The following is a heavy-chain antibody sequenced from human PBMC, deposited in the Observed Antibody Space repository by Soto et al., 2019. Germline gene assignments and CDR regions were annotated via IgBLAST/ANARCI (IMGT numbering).Heavy chain of an antibody. CDR2: ISSSTRHT. D-gene: IGHD6-13*01. J-gene: IGHJ4*02. Sequence: QVQLVESGGGLVKPGGSLRLSCAVSGFTFSDYYMTWIRQAPGKGLEWVSYISSSTRHTNYADSVKGRFTISRDNAKNSLVLQMNSLRAEDTAVYYCASGRGAAADYFDFWGQGTLGTVSS. CDR1: GFTFSDYY. CDR3: ASGRGAAADYFDF. V-gene: IGHV3-11*05.